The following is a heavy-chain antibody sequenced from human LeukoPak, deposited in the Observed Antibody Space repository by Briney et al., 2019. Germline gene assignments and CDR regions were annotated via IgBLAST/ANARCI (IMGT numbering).Heavy chain of an antibody. V-gene: IGHV4-38-2*01. CDR1: GYSISSGYY. J-gene: IGHJ4*02. D-gene: IGHD3-3*01. Sequence: PSETLSLTCAVSGYSISSGYYWGWIRQPPGKGLEWIGSIYHGGSTYYNPSLKSRVTISVDTSKNQFSLKLSSVTAADTAVYYCAGTYYDFWSGYQTSDYWGQGTLVTVSS. CDR2: IYHGGST. CDR3: AGTYYDFWSGYQTSDY.